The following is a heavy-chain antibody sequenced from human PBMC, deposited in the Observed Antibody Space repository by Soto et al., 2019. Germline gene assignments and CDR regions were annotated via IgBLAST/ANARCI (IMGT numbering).Heavy chain of an antibody. J-gene: IGHJ4*02. V-gene: IGHV1-2*02. D-gene: IGHD6-19*01. CDR2: INPNSGGT. Sequence: ASVKVSCKASGYTFTGYYMHWVRQAPGQGLEWMGWINPNSGGTNYAQKFQGRVTMTRDTSISTAYMELSSLRAEDTAVYYCARDRRVTAVAGLDYWGQGTLVTVSS. CDR3: ARDRRVTAVAGLDY. CDR1: GYTFTGYY.